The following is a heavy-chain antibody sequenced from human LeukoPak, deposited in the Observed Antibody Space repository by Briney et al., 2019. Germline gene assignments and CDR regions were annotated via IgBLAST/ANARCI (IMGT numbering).Heavy chain of an antibody. CDR1: GGSISSYY. CDR2: IYYSGST. V-gene: IGHV4-59*01. D-gene: IGHD6-13*01. CDR3: ARGAEQQPDWFDP. Sequence: VKPSETLSLTCTVSGGSISSYYWSWIRQPPGKGLEWIGYIYYSGSTNYNPSLKSRVTISVDTSKNQFSLKLSSVTAADTAVYYCARGAEQQPDWFDPWGQGTLVTVSS. J-gene: IGHJ5*02.